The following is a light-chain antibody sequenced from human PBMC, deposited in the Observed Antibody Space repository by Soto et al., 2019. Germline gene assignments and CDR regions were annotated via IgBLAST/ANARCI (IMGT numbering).Light chain of an antibody. J-gene: IGKJ1*01. CDR3: QQYDTSPRT. V-gene: IGKV3-20*01. Sequence: DILLTQSPCTLALSPGERATLSCRASQSVSSNYLAWYQQRPGQSPSLLMYRASTRASGIPERFSGSGSGTDFTLTISRLEPEDFEVCYCQQYDTSPRTFGQGTKVDIK. CDR1: QSVSSNY. CDR2: RAS.